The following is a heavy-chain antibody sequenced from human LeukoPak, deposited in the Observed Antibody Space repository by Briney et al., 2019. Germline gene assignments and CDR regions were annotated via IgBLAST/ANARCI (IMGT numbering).Heavy chain of an antibody. Sequence: PGGSLRLSCAASGFTFSNNWMTWVRQAPGKGLEWVASVKKDASEKYYVDSVKGRFTISRDNSKNTLYLQMNSLRAEDTAVYYCAKDSAWYSSSWYLNAFDIWGQGTMVTVSS. V-gene: IGHV3-7*01. J-gene: IGHJ3*02. CDR1: GFTFSNNW. CDR3: AKDSAWYSSSWYLNAFDI. D-gene: IGHD6-13*01. CDR2: VKKDASEK.